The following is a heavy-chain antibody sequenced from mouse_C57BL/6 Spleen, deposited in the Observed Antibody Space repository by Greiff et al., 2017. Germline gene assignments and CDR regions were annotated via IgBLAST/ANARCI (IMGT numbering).Heavy chain of an antibody. CDR1: GYAFSSSW. V-gene: IGHV1-82*01. CDR3: ARVSEIYYGNYYDY. D-gene: IGHD2-1*01. CDR2: ISPGDGAT. J-gene: IGHJ2*01. Sequence: VQLQQSGPELVKPGASVKISCKASGYAFSSSWMNWVKQRPGKGLEWIGRISPGDGATNYNGKFKGKATLTAANSSSTAYMQLSSLTSEDSAVYFCARVSEIYYGNYYDYGGQGTTLTVAS.